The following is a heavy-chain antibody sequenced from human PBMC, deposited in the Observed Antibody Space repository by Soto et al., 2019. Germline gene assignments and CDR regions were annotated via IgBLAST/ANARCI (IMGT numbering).Heavy chain of an antibody. CDR2: IRDTGGYT. CDR3: ANLSHWF. J-gene: IGHJ5*01. CDR1: AFTLSGYA. V-gene: IGHV3-23*01. Sequence: PGEELRDSRVASAFTLSGYAMRLFRQALGKGLQWVSAIRDTGGYTYYADSVKGRFTISRDNSKSTLFLQMDSLTADDSALYYCANLSHWF.